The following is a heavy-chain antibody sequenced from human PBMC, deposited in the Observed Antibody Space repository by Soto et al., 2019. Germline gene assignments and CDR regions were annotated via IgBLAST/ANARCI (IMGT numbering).Heavy chain of an antibody. V-gene: IGHV3-30*03. J-gene: IGHJ4*02. CDR2: ISSDGNNK. CDR1: GFTFRSYG. D-gene: IGHD3-22*01. Sequence: PGGSLRLSCTASGFTFRSYGMQWVRQAPGKGLEWVAVISSDGNNKYYADSVKGRFTISRDNSKNTLYLQMNSLRAEDTAIYYCAAGSYFGDYWGQGTLVTVSS. CDR3: AAGSYFGDY.